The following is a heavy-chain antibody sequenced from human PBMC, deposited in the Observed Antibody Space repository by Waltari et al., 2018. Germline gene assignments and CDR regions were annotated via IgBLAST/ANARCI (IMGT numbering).Heavy chain of an antibody. V-gene: IGHV4-38-2*01. J-gene: IGHJ4*02. CDR2: IHHNGKT. Sequence: QVQLQESGPGLVKLAETLSPTCAVSGHSISSTYYWGWIRQSPGKGLEWIANIHHNGKTYYNPSLKSRVTISLDTSKNRFSLNLRSVTAADTALYYCAAYLPDWGRGRDYWGQGVLVTVSS. CDR3: AAYLPDWGRGRDY. CDR1: GHSISSTYY. D-gene: IGHD7-27*01.